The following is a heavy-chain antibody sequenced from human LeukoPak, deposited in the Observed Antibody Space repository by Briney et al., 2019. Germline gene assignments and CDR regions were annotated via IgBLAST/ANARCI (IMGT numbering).Heavy chain of an antibody. J-gene: IGHJ4*02. D-gene: IGHD3-3*01. CDR2: IRRKANGGTT. CDR3: TSGLYYDSWSDLFDY. CDR1: GFTFGDYA. Sequence: PGRSLLLSCTASGFTFGDYAMSGVRQAPGKGPEWVGFIRRKANGGTTEYAASVKGRFTISRDDSKSIAYLQMNSLKTEDTAVYYCTSGLYYDSWSDLFDYWGQGTLVTVSS. V-gene: IGHV3-49*04.